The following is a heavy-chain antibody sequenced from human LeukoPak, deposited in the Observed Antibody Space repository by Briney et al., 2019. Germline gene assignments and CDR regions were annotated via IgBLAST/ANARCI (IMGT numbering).Heavy chain of an antibody. Sequence: GGSLRLSCAASGFTFSSYSMNWVRQAPGKGLEWVSSISSSSSYIYYADSVKGRFTISRDNAKNSLYLQMNSLRAGDTAVYYCAREGHCSSSWLREPCAFDIWGQGTMVTVSS. CDR3: AREGHCSSSWLREPCAFDI. J-gene: IGHJ3*02. CDR1: GFTFSSYS. V-gene: IGHV3-21*01. CDR2: ISSSSSYI. D-gene: IGHD6-13*01.